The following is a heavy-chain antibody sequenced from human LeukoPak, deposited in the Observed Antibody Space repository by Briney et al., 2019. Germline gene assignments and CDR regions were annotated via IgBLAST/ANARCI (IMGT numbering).Heavy chain of an antibody. V-gene: IGHV4-38-2*02. J-gene: IGHJ3*02. D-gene: IGHD3-22*01. CDR3: AREGLSSYDSSGYYYGDAFDI. CDR1: GYSISSGYY. CDR2: IYHSGST. Sequence: SETLSLTCTVSGYSISSGYYWGWIRQPPGKGLEWIGIIYHSGSTYYNPSLKSRVTISVDTSKNQFSLKLSSVTAADTAVYYCAREGLSSYDSSGYYYGDAFDIWGQGTMVTVSS.